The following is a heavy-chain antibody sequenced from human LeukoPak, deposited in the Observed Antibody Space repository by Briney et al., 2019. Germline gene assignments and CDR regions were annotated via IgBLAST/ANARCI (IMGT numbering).Heavy chain of an antibody. J-gene: IGHJ4*02. CDR1: GGSFSGYY. V-gene: IGHV4-34*01. CDR2: IYYSGST. Sequence: SETLSLTCAVYGGSFSGYYWSWIRQPPGKGLEWIGSIYYSGSTYYNPSLKSRVTISVDTSKNQFSLKLSSVTAADTAVYYCARGSRYFGDYWGQGTLVTVSS. D-gene: IGHD3-9*01. CDR3: ARGSRYFGDY.